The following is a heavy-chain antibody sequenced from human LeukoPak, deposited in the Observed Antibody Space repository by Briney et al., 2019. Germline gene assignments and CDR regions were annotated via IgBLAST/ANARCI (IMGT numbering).Heavy chain of an antibody. CDR2: IYPGDSDT. CDR3: ARLDPFDP. CDR1: GYCFTDYW. Sequence: GEALQISCKASGYCFTDYWIGWVRQMPRKGLEWMGIIYPGDSDTRYSPSFQGQVTISVDKSISTAYLQWSSLKASDTAIYYCARLDPFDPWGQGTLVTVSS. V-gene: IGHV5-51*01. D-gene: IGHD2-2*03. J-gene: IGHJ5*02.